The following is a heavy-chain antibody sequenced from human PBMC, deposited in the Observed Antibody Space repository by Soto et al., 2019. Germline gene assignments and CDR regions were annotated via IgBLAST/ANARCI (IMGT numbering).Heavy chain of an antibody. CDR2: IYYTGST. CDR3: ARDQYYDFWSGYPRGFDP. V-gene: IGHV4-59*01. CDR1: GGSIRPYY. Sequence: SETLSLTCTVFGGSIRPYYWSWIRQPPGKEPEWIGYIYYTGSTNYSPSLKSRVTMSLDTSKNLFSLKLNSVTAADTAVYYCARDQYYDFWSGYPRGFDPWGQGTLVTVSS. J-gene: IGHJ5*02. D-gene: IGHD3-3*01.